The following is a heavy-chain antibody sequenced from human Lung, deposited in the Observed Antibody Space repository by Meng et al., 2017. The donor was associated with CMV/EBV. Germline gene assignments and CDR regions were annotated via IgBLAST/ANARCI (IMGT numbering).Heavy chain of an antibody. J-gene: IGHJ4*02. D-gene: IGHD3-3*01. Sequence: SXTXSLXFAVYGGSFSGYYWSWIRQPPGKGLEWIGEINHSGSTNYNPSLKSRVTISVDTSKNQFSLKLSSVTAADTAVYYCARYDFWSGYVYWGQGTVVTVSS. CDR3: ARYDFWSGYVY. CDR2: INHSGST. V-gene: IGHV4-34*01. CDR1: GGSFSGYY.